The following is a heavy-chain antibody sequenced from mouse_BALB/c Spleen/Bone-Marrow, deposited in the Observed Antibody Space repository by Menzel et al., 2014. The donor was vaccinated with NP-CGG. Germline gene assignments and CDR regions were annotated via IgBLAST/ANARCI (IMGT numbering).Heavy chain of an antibody. V-gene: IGHV14-3*02. Sequence: VQLQQSGAELVKPGASVKLSCTASGFNIKDIYMHWVKQRPEQGLEWIGRIDPANGDTKYDPKFQGKASITADTSSNTAYLQLSSLKSEDTAVYYCARDYGPFDYWGQGTTLTVSS. CDR1: GFNIKDIY. D-gene: IGHD1-2*01. CDR2: IDPANGDT. J-gene: IGHJ2*01. CDR3: ARDYGPFDY.